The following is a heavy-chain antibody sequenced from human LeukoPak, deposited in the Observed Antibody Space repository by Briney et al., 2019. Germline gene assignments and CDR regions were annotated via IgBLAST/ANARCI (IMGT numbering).Heavy chain of an antibody. J-gene: IGHJ4*02. CDR1: GVSITSYY. CDR3: ARGYSSSWRRGFDY. CDR2: IYYSGST. V-gene: IGHV4-59*01. D-gene: IGHD6-13*01. Sequence: SGTLSLTCTVSGVSITSYYWTWIRQPPGKGLEWIGYIYYSGSTNYNPSLSSRVTISVDTSKNQFSLKLSSVTAADTAVYYCARGYSSSWRRGFDYWGQGTLVTVSS.